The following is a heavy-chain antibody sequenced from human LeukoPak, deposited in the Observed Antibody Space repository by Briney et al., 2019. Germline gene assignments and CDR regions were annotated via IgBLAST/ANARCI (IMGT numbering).Heavy chain of an antibody. J-gene: IGHJ4*02. V-gene: IGHV1-69*04. Sequence: SVKVSCKASGGTFSSYAISWVRQAPGQGLEWMGRIIPILGIANYAQKFQGRVTITADKSTSTAYMELSSLRSEDTAVYYCARDPRVPMYGYRYCSSTSCELDYWGQGTLVTVSS. CDR1: GGTFSSYA. CDR3: ARDPRVPMYGYRYCSSTSCELDY. D-gene: IGHD2-2*01. CDR2: IIPILGIA.